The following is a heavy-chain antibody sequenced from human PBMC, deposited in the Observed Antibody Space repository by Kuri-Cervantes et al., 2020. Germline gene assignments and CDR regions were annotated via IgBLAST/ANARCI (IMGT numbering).Heavy chain of an antibody. J-gene: IGHJ6*02. D-gene: IGHD3-10*01. Sequence: SLKISCAASGFTFDDYAMHWVRQAPGKGLEWVSGISWNSGSMGYADSVKGRFTISRDNAKNSLYLQMNSLRAEDTAVYYCARAPGGYYYGMDVWGQGTLVTVSS. V-gene: IGHV3-9*01. CDR3: ARAPGGYYYGMDV. CDR1: GFTFDDYA. CDR2: ISWNSGSM.